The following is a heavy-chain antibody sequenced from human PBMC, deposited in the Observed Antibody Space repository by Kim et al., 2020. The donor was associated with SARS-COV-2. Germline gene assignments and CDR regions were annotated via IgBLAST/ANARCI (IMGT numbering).Heavy chain of an antibody. Sequence: GGSLRLSCAASGFTFSSYAMSWVRQAPGKGLEWVSAISGSGGSTYYADSVKGRFTISRDNSKNTLYLQMNSLRAEDTAVYYCAKTSHRLSSWYSSHWDYWGQGTLVTVSS. V-gene: IGHV3-23*01. J-gene: IGHJ4*02. CDR1: GFTFSSYA. D-gene: IGHD6-19*01. CDR3: AKTSHRLSSWYSSHWDY. CDR2: ISGSGGST.